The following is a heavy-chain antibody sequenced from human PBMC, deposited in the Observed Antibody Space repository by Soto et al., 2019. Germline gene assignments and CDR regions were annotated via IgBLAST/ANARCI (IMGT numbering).Heavy chain of an antibody. CDR2: ISCGGETI. V-gene: IGHV3-48*02. D-gene: IGHD5-12*01. Sequence: PGGSVEFSGAAPKFTFVNYRMNWVRQAPGKGLEWVAYISCGGETIYYADSVRGRFTISRDNAKNSLFLQMNSLREEDTAVYYFARESTFLAWMQTRYFHXWCQGTLVTVSX. J-gene: IGHJ4*02. CDR3: ARESTFLAWMQTRYFHX. CDR1: KFTFVNYR.